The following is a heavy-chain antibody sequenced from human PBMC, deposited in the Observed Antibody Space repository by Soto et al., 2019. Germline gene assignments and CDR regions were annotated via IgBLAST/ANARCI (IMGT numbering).Heavy chain of an antibody. CDR3: ARNPSGQWVVPLYCDL. CDR2: LSGSGSTV. D-gene: IGHD6-19*01. CDR1: GFSISDYE. J-gene: IGHJ4*02. V-gene: IGHV3-48*03. Sequence: DVQLVESGGDLAQPGGSLRLSCAASGFSISDYEMNWVRQAPGKGLEWVSFLSGSGSTVYYADSVKGRFTISRDNAKSSVFLQINTLRVEDADIYYCARNPSGQWVVPLYCDLWGQGTLVTVSS.